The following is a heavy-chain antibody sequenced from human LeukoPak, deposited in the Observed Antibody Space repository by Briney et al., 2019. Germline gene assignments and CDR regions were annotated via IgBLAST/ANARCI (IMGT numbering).Heavy chain of an antibody. CDR2: ISSSSSYI. CDR3: ARQTPSSSDYYFDY. V-gene: IGHV3-21*01. Sequence: PGGSLRLSCAASGLTFSSYSMNWVRQAPGKGLEWVSSISSSSSYIYYADSVKGRFTISRDNAKNSLYLQMNSLRAEDTAVYYCARQTPSSSDYYFDYWGQGTLVTVSS. CDR1: GLTFSSYS. J-gene: IGHJ4*02.